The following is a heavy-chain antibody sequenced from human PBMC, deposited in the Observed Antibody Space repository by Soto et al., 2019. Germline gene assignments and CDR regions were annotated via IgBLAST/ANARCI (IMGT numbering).Heavy chain of an antibody. CDR3: ARGLAAGTGYYYYYGMDV. Sequence: ASVKVSCKASGYTFTSYDINWVRQANGQGLEWMGWMNPNSGNTGYAQKFQGRVTMTRNTSISTAYMELSSLRSEDTAVYYCARGLAAGTGYYYYYGMDVWGQGTTVTVSS. CDR2: MNPNSGNT. D-gene: IGHD6-13*01. J-gene: IGHJ6*02. CDR1: GYTFTSYD. V-gene: IGHV1-8*01.